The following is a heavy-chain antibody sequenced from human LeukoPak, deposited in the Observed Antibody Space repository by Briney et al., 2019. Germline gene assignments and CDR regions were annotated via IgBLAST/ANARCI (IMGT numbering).Heavy chain of an antibody. CDR1: GYTFINHG. V-gene: IGHV1-18*01. Sequence: ASVKVSCKASGYTFINHGISWVRQAPGQGLEWMAWVSAYNGKVNYAQKLQGRVTLTTDTSTGTAYMELRSLTSDDTAVYYCARDCDSTWPYYMDVLGKGTTVTSSS. CDR3: ARDCDSTWPYYMDV. CDR2: VSAYNGKV. D-gene: IGHD2-21*01. J-gene: IGHJ6*03.